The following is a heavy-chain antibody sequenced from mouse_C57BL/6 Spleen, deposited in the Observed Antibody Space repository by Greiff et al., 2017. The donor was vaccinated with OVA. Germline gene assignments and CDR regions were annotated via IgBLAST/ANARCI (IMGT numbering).Heavy chain of an antibody. D-gene: IGHD3-2*02. V-gene: IGHV1-26*01. CDR2: INPNNGGT. J-gene: IGHJ4*01. CDR3: ARDSSGYGYAMDY. CDR1: GYTFTDYY. Sequence: EVKLQQSGPELVKPGASVKISCKASGYTFTDYYMNWVKQSHGKSLEWIGDINPNNGGTSYNQKFKGKATLTVDKSSSTAYMELRSLTSEDSAVYYCARDSSGYGYAMDYWGQGTSVTVSS.